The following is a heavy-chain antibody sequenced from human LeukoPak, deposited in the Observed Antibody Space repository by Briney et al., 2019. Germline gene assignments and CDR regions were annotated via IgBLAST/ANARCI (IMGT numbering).Heavy chain of an antibody. CDR3: AKDLRYNFGYDYFDP. CDR1: AFTVSSNY. D-gene: IGHD5-18*01. Sequence: GGSLRLSCAAPAFTVSSNYMSWVRQAPGKGLEWVSVVFSSGTTYYADSVKGRFTISRDYSKNTLYLQMNSLRAEDTAVYYCAKDLRYNFGYDYFDPWGQGTLVTVSS. J-gene: IGHJ5*02. CDR2: VFSSGTT. V-gene: IGHV3-53*01.